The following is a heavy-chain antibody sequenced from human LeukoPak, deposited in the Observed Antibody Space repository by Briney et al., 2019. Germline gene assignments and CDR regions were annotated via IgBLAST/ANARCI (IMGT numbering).Heavy chain of an antibody. J-gene: IGHJ4*02. V-gene: IGHV3-30*04. CDR3: AGAVAGYSPPFDY. Sequence: GGSLRLSCAASGFTFSSYAMHWVRQAPGKGLVWVAVIPYDGSNKYYADSVKGRFTISRDNSKNTLYLQMNSLRAEDTAVYYCAGAVAGYSPPFDYWGQGTLVTVSS. D-gene: IGHD6-19*01. CDR1: GFTFSSYA. CDR2: IPYDGSNK.